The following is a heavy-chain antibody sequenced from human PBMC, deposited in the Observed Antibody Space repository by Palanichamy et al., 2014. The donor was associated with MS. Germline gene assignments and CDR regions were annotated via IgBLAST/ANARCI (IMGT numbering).Heavy chain of an antibody. CDR2: INHSGST. Sequence: QVQLQQWGAGLLKPSETLSLTCAVYGGSFSGYYWSWIRQPPGKGLEWIGEINHSGSTNYNPSLKSRVTISVDTSKNQFSLKLSSVTAADTAVHYCARGPPPQSGHYFDYWGQGTLVTVSS. J-gene: IGHJ4*02. CDR3: ARGPPPQSGHYFDY. V-gene: IGHV4-34*01. CDR1: GGSFSGYY.